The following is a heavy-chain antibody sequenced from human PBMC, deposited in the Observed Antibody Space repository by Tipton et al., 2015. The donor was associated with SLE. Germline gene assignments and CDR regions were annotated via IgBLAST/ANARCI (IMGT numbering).Heavy chain of an antibody. V-gene: IGHV4-59*01. CDR1: GASISSYY. Sequence: LRLSCTVSGASISSYYWNWIRKAPGKGLEWIAFMDHSGSTNYSPSLKSRVTMSVDMSKNQFSLRLSSVTAADTAIYYCARANGVVGGQVPYWYFDLWGRGTLVTVSS. D-gene: IGHD1-26*01. J-gene: IGHJ2*01. CDR2: MDHSGST. CDR3: ARANGVVGGQVPYWYFDL.